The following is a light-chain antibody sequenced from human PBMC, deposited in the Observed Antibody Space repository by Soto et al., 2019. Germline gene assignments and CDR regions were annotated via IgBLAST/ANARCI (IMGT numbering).Light chain of an antibody. CDR2: EVS. J-gene: IGKJ2*01. Sequence: DIVMTQTPLSLSVTPGQPASISCKSSQSLLHSDGKTFLYWYLQKPGQPPQLLIYEVSNRFSGMPDRFSGSGSGTDFTLTISSLQPEDFATYFCQQANNFPYNFGQGTKVDIK. CDR3: QQANNFPYN. CDR1: QSLLHSDGKTF. V-gene: IGKV2D-29*01.